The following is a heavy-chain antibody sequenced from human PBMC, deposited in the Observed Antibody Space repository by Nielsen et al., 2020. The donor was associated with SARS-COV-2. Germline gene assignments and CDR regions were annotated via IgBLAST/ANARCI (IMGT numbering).Heavy chain of an antibody. Sequence: SVKVSCKASGGTFSSYAISWVRQAPGQGLEWMGGIIPIFGTANYAQKFQGRVTITADESTSTAYMELSSLRSEDTAVYYCARERVLWFGLFDYWGQGTLVTVSS. CDR3: ARERVLWFGLFDY. V-gene: IGHV1-69*13. CDR2: IIPIFGTA. J-gene: IGHJ4*02. D-gene: IGHD3-10*01. CDR1: GGTFSSYA.